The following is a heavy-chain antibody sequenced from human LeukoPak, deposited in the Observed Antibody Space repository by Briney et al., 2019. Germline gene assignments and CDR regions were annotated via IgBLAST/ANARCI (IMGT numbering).Heavy chain of an antibody. Sequence: SETLSLTCAVYGGSFSAYFWSWIRQPPGKGLEWIGEINHSGSTDYNPSLKSRVNISVDTSTNQFSLRLSSVTAADTAVYFCARGSVGSSGWYYFDYWGQGTLVTVSS. J-gene: IGHJ4*02. D-gene: IGHD6-19*01. CDR1: GGSFSAYF. V-gene: IGHV4-34*01. CDR3: ARGSVGSSGWYYFDY. CDR2: INHSGST.